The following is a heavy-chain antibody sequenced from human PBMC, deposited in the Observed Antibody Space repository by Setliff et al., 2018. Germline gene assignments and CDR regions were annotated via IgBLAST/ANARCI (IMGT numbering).Heavy chain of an antibody. CDR1: GFTFRSYT. CDR3: ARDLIRGAPNWFDP. D-gene: IGHD3-10*01. CDR2: IDSSSTWI. J-gene: IGHJ5*02. V-gene: IGHV3-21*01. Sequence: GGSLRLSCAASGFTFRSYTMNWVRQAPGQGLEWVSSIDSSSTWIYYADSVKGRFTISRDNAKSSLYLQMNSLRAEDTAVYYCARDLIRGAPNWFDPWGQGTLVTVSS.